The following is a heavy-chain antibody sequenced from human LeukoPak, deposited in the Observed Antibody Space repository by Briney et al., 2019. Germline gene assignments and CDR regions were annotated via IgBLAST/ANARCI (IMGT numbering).Heavy chain of an antibody. CDR1: GGSISSGGYY. V-gene: IGHV4-30-2*01. Sequence: SQTLSLTCTVSGGSISSGGYYWSWIRQPPGKGLEWIGYIYHSGSTYYNPSLKSRVTISVDRSKNQFSLKLSSVTAADTAVYYCARGRRVKYHSVDYWGQGTLVTVSS. CDR2: IYHSGST. D-gene: IGHD2-2*01. CDR3: ARGRRVKYHSVDY. J-gene: IGHJ4*02.